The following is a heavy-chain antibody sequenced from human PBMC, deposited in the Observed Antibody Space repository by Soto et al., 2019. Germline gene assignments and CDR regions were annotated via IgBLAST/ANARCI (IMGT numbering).Heavy chain of an antibody. Sequence: ASVKVSCKASGYIFTNFDINWVRQATGQGLEWMGWMSPNSGSTGYAQKFQGRVTMTRSTSISTVYMELSSLRSEDTAVYYCTRTAAFDIWGQGTMVTVSS. J-gene: IGHJ3*02. CDR3: TRTAAFDI. V-gene: IGHV1-8*01. CDR2: MSPNSGST. CDR1: GYIFTNFD.